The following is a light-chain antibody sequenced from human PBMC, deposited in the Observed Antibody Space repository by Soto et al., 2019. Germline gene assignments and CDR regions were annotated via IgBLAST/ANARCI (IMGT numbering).Light chain of an antibody. CDR2: WAS. V-gene: IGKV4-1*01. J-gene: IGKJ1*01. CDR3: QQYYSTPQT. Sequence: DIVMTQSPESLTVSLGERATINCKSSQNIFYSSKNKNYLAWFQHKAGQPPKVLIYWASARESGVPDRFRGSGSGTEFTLTISNLQAEDVAVYYCQQYYSTPQTFGQGTKVEIK. CDR1: QNIFYSSKNKNY.